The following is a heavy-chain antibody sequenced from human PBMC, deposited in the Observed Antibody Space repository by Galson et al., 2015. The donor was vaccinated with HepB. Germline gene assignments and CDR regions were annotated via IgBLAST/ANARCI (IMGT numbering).Heavy chain of an antibody. CDR3: AKSYYDSSGPSYPVDY. Sequence: SLRLSCAASGFTFSSYAMSWVRQAPGKGLEWVSAISGSGGSTHYADSVKGRFTISRDNSKNTLYLQMNSLRAEDTAVYYCAKSYYDSSGPSYPVDYWGQGTLVTVSS. D-gene: IGHD3-22*01. CDR1: GFTFSSYA. J-gene: IGHJ4*02. V-gene: IGHV3-23*01. CDR2: ISGSGGST.